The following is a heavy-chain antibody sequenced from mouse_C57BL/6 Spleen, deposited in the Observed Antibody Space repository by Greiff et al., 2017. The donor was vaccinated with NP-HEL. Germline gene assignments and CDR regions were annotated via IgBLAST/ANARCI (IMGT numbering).Heavy chain of an antibody. CDR1: GFSLTSYG. CDR3: ARGWDVEFAY. J-gene: IGHJ3*01. V-gene: IGHV2-2*01. D-gene: IGHD4-1*01. CDR2: IWSGGST. Sequence: VQLQQSGPGLVQPSQSLSITCTVSGFSLTSYGVHWVHQSPGKGLEWLGVIWSGGSTDYNAAFISRLSISKDNSKSQVFFKMNSLQADDTAIYYCARGWDVEFAYWGQGTLVTVSA.